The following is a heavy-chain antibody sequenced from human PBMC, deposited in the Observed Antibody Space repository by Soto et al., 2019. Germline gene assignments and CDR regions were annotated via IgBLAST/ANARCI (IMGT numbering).Heavy chain of an antibody. CDR1: GFTFSTYD. J-gene: IGHJ5*02. CDR2: IGTIRDT. V-gene: IGHV3-13*01. D-gene: IGHD2-8*01. CDR3: ARGRSNLYESSPPPKFDP. Sequence: EVQLVESGGGLVQPGGSLRLSCAASGFTFSTYDMHWVRQATGKGLEWVSAIGTIRDTYYLDSVKGRFTISRENAKNAVYLQVNSLRAGDTAVYYCARGRSNLYESSPPPKFDPWGRGTLVTGSS.